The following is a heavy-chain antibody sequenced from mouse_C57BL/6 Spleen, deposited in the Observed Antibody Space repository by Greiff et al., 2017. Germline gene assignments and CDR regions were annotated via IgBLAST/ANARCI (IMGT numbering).Heavy chain of an antibody. Sequence: EVQLQQSGPVLVKPGASVKMSCKASGYTFTDYYMNWVKQSPGKSLEWIGVINPYNGGTSYNQKFKGKATLTVDKSSSTAYMALNSLTSEASAVYYCARGDGNYAWFAYWGQGTLVTVSA. V-gene: IGHV1-19*01. CDR2: INPYNGGT. CDR3: ARGDGNYAWFAY. J-gene: IGHJ3*01. CDR1: GYTFTDYY. D-gene: IGHD2-1*01.